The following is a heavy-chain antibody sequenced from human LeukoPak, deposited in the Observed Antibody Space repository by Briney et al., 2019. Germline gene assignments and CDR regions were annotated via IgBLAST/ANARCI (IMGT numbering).Heavy chain of an antibody. CDR2: ISSSSSYI. CDR3: ARGSRDCANGVCYAFDI. J-gene: IGHJ3*02. Sequence: XXSCAASGFTFSSNTMNWVRQAPGKGLEWVSSISSSSSYIYHADSVKGRFTISRDNARKSLYLQMNSLRAEDTAVYYCARGSRDCANGVCYAFDIWGQGTVVTVSS. D-gene: IGHD2-8*01. CDR1: GFTFSSNT. V-gene: IGHV3-21*01.